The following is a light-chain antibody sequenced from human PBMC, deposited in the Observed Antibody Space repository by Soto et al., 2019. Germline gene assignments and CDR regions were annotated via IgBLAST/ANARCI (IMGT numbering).Light chain of an antibody. Sequence: DIQLTQSPRTLPASAGDRVTLTCRASQDISRWLAWYQQKPGKAPVLLIYDASTLQGGVPSRFSGTGSGTEFTLTISSLQPEDFATYYCQQYNAYYSFGQGTKVDIK. CDR1: QDISRW. V-gene: IGKV1-5*01. J-gene: IGKJ2*03. CDR3: QQYNAYYS. CDR2: DAS.